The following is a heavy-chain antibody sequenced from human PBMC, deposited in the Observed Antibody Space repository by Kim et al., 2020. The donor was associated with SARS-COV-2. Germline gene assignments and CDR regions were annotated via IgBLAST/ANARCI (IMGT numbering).Heavy chain of an antibody. V-gene: IGHV1-3*01. CDR1: GYTFSSYG. CDR2: INAGNDKT. CDR3: ARDDGFFDP. Sequence: ASVKVSCKASGYTFSSYGMHWVRQAPGQRLEWMGWINAGNDKTKYSQKFQGRVIITRDTSASTAYMELNSLTSEDTAVYYCARDDGFFDPWGQGTLVTVS. J-gene: IGHJ5*02. D-gene: IGHD4-17*01.